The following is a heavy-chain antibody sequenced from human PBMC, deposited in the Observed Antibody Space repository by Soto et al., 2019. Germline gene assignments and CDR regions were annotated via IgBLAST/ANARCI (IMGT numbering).Heavy chain of an antibody. CDR1: GYTFTSYG. D-gene: IGHD2-8*01. CDR3: ARVKILGQYMVYATNFDY. CDR2: ISAYNGNT. V-gene: IGHV1-18*01. Sequence: ASVKVSCKAFGYTFTSYGISWVRQAPGQGLEWMGWISAYNGNTNYAQKLQGRVTMTTDTSTSTAYMELRSLRSDDTAVYYCARVKILGQYMVYATNFDYWGQGTLVTVSS. J-gene: IGHJ4*02.